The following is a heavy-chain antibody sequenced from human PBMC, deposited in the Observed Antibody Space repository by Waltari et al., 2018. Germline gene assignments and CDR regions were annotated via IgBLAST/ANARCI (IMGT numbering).Heavy chain of an antibody. Sequence: QVQLVQSGAEVKKPGASVKVSCKASGYTFTSYGISWVRQAPGQGLEWMGWIRAYNGNTNYAQKLQGRVTMTTDTSKSTAYMELRSLRSDDTAVYFCARDYDPSTPASLDPWGQGTLVTVSS. D-gene: IGHD2-15*01. V-gene: IGHV1-18*01. CDR1: GYTFTSYG. CDR2: IRAYNGNT. CDR3: ARDYDPSTPASLDP. J-gene: IGHJ5*02.